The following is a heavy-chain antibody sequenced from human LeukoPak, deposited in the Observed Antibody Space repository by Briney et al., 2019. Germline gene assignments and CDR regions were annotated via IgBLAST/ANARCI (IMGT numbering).Heavy chain of an antibody. V-gene: IGHV1-2*02. CDR1: GYTFTGYY. CDR2: INPNSGGT. D-gene: IGHD1-26*01. CDR3: ARGMGATWVYYFDP. Sequence: ASVKVSCKASGYTFTGYYMHWVRQAPGQGLEWMGWINPNSGGTNYAQKFQGRVTMTRDTSISTAYMELSRLRSDDTAVYYCARGMGATWVYYFDPWGQGTLVTVSS. J-gene: IGHJ4*02.